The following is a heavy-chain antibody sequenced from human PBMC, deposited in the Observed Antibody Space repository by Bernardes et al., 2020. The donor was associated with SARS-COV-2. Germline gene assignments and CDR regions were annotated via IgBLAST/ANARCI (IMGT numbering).Heavy chain of an antibody. V-gene: IGHV1-8*01. CDR3: ARDRDQRDLNFLAY. D-gene: IGHD6-25*01. CDR2: MNPNSGNT. Sequence: ASVKVSCKASGYTFTSYDINWVRQATGQGLEWMGWMNPNSGNTGFAQKFQGRVTMTWSTSISTAYMELSSLRSEDTAVYYCARDRDQRDLNFLAYWGQGTLVTVSS. CDR1: GYTFTSYD. J-gene: IGHJ4*02.